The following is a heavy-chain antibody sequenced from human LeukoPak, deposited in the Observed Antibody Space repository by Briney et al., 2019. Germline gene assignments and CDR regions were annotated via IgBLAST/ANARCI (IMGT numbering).Heavy chain of an antibody. J-gene: IGHJ5*02. CDR3: AKEPREYCSSSSCPNWLDP. D-gene: IGHD2-2*01. V-gene: IGHV3-23*01. CDR2: ISASGGTT. Sequence: GGSLRLSCAASGFSFSNYAMSWVRQTPGKGLEWVSAISASGGTTYYTDSVKGRFTISRDNSRNTLSLQMNSLRVEDTAVYYCAKEPREYCSSSSCPNWLDPWGQGTLVTVSS. CDR1: GFSFSNYA.